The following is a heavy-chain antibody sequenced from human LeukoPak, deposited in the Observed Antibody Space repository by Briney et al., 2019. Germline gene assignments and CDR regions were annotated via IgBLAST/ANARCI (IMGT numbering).Heavy chain of an antibody. J-gene: IGHJ4*02. CDR2: IRYDGSNK. Sequence: GGSLRLSCAASGFTFSSYGMHWVRQAPGKGLEWVAFIRYDGSNKYYADSVKGRFTISRDNSKNTLYLQMNSLRAEDTAVYYCSKEDSGYCGGDCSFDYWGQGTQVTVSS. D-gene: IGHD2-21*02. CDR1: GFTFSSYG. V-gene: IGHV3-30*02. CDR3: SKEDSGYCGGDCSFDY.